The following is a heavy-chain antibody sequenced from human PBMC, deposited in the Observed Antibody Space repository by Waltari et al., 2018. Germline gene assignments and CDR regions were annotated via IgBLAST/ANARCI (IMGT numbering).Heavy chain of an antibody. D-gene: IGHD4-17*01. Sequence: EVQLVESGGGLVQPGRSLRLSCAASGFTFDDYAMHWVRQAPGKGLEWVSGISWNSGSIGDADSVKGRFTISRDNAKNSLYLQMNSLRAEDMALYYCAKAFGGEYYYGMDVWGQGTTVTVSS. CDR2: ISWNSGSI. J-gene: IGHJ6*02. V-gene: IGHV3-9*03. CDR1: GFTFDDYA. CDR3: AKAFGGEYYYGMDV.